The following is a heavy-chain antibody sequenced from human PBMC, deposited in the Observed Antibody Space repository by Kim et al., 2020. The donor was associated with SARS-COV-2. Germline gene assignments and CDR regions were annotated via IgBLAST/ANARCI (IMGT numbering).Heavy chain of an antibody. CDR1: GFTFSDHY. V-gene: IGHV3-72*01. CDR3: ARTPYYDNSGLYYFDY. Sequence: RGSLRLSCAASGFTFSDHYMDWVRQAPGKGLEWVGRIRNKVNSYTTEYAASVKGRFTISRDDSKNSLYLQMHSLKTEDTAVYYCARTPYYDNSGLYYFDYWGQGTLVAVSS. CDR2: IRNKVNSYTT. J-gene: IGHJ4*02. D-gene: IGHD3-22*01.